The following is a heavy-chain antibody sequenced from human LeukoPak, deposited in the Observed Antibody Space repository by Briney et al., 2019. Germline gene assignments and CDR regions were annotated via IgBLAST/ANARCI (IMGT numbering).Heavy chain of an antibody. CDR1: GGTFSSYA. CDR2: IIPILGIA. V-gene: IGHV1-69*04. J-gene: IGHJ4*02. D-gene: IGHD5-18*01. CDR3: ARDPWVYVDTALYYFDY. Sequence: GASVKVSCKASGGTFSSYAISWVRQAPGQGLEWMGRIIPILGIANYAQKFQGRVTITADKSTSTAYMELSSLRSEDTAVYYCARDPWVYVDTALYYFDYWGQGTLVTVSS.